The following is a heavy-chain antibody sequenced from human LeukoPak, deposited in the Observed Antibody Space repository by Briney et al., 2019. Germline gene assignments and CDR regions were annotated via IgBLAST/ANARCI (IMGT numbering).Heavy chain of an antibody. D-gene: IGHD3-16*02. CDR2: ISNSDGSS. CDR1: GFAFNSFA. CDR3: AKSLGVGGYTRYKGFDQ. J-gene: IGHJ4*02. V-gene: IGHV3-23*01. Sequence: GGSLRLSCAASGFAFNSFAMNWVRQAPGKGLEWVSSISNSDGSSYYADFVKGRFTISRDNSKNTLHLQMNSLRAEDTAVYYCAKSLGVGGYTRYKGFDQWGQGTLVTVSS.